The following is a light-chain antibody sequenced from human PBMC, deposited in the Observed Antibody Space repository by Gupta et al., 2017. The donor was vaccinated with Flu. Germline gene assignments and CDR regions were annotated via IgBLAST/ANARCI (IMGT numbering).Light chain of an antibody. CDR2: EVS. J-gene: IGLJ2*01. Sequence: QSALTQPASVSGSPGQSITISCTGTSSDVGGYTYVYWYQQNPGKAPKLMIYEVSNRPSGVSNRFSGSKSGNTASLTISGRQAEDEADYYCSSYTSSSTVVFGGGTKLTVL. V-gene: IGLV2-14*01. CDR3: SSYTSSSTVV. CDR1: SSDVGGYTY.